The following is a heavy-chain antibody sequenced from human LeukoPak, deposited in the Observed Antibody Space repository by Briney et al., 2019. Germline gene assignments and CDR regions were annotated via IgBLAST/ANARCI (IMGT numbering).Heavy chain of an antibody. CDR3: ARAPTGYSSGWYPAATGI. Sequence: GGSLRLSCAASGFTFSSYSMNWVRQAPGKGLEWVSYISSSSSTIYYADSVKGRFTISRDNAKNSLYLQMNSLRAEDTAVYYCARAPTGYSSGWYPAATGIWGQGTLVTVSS. V-gene: IGHV3-48*04. CDR2: ISSSSSTI. J-gene: IGHJ4*02. CDR1: GFTFSSYS. D-gene: IGHD6-19*01.